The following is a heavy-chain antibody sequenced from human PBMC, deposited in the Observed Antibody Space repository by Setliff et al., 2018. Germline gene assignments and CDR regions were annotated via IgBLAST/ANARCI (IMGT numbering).Heavy chain of an antibody. D-gene: IGHD2-2*01. CDR2: MNSDGNSI. CDR1: GVSISANHY. Sequence: ETLSLTCTVSGVSISANHYWGWVRQAPGEGLVCVSRMNSDGNSIFYADSVKGRFTISRDNAKNTLYLQMNSLRDEDTAVYYCARDRGSDSCRGCDYMDVWGKGTTVTVSS. V-gene: IGHV3-74*01. CDR3: ARDRGSDSCRGCDYMDV. J-gene: IGHJ6*03.